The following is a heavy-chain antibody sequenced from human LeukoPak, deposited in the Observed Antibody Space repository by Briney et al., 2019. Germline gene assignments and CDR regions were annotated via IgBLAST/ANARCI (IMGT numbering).Heavy chain of an antibody. Sequence: EASVKVSCKASGYTFTSYYMHWVRQAPGQGLEWMGIINPSGGSTSYAQKFQGRVTMTRDTSTSTVYMELSSLRSEDTAVYYCASLYYYDSSGPPDAFDIWAKGQWSPSLQ. CDR3: ASLYYYDSSGPPDAFDI. J-gene: IGHJ3*02. V-gene: IGHV1-46*01. CDR1: GYTFTSYY. CDR2: INPSGGST. D-gene: IGHD3-22*01.